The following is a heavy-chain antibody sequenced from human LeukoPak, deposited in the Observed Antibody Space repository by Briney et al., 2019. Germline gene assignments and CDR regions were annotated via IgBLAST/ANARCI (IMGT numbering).Heavy chain of an antibody. J-gene: IGHJ6*03. Sequence: ASVKVSCKASGYTFTSYDINWVRQATGQGLEWIGWMNPNSGNTGYAQKFQGRVTITRNTSISTAYMELSSLRSEDTAVYYCARGGDYVWGSYRNYYYYMDVWGKGTTVTVSS. CDR1: GYTFTSYD. CDR2: MNPNSGNT. CDR3: ARGGDYVWGSYRNYYYYMDV. D-gene: IGHD3-16*02. V-gene: IGHV1-8*03.